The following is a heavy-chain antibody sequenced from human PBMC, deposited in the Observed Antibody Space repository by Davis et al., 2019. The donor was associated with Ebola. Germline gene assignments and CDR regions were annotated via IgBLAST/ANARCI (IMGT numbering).Heavy chain of an antibody. V-gene: IGHV3-7*03. D-gene: IGHD5-18*01. CDR3: ARDRSAMAYY. CDR2: IRQDGSEK. J-gene: IGHJ4*02. Sequence: GESLKISCAASGFTFSSYAMSWVRQAPGKGLEWVANIRQDGSEKYYVDSVKGRFTISRDNAKNSLYLQMNSLRAEDTAVYYCARDRSAMAYYWGQGTLVTVSS. CDR1: GFTFSSYA.